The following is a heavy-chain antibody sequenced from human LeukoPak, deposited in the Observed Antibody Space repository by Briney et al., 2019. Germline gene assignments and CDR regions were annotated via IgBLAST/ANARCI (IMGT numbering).Heavy chain of an antibody. Sequence: GGSPRLSCAASGFTFSDYYMSWIRQAPGKGLEWVSYISSSGSTVYYADSVKGRFTISRDNAKNSLYLQMNSLRAEDTAVYYCAREKDYYGSGSYLGFWGQGTLVTVSS. D-gene: IGHD3-10*01. CDR3: AREKDYYGSGSYLGF. J-gene: IGHJ4*02. CDR1: GFTFSDYY. CDR2: ISSSGSTV. V-gene: IGHV3-11*04.